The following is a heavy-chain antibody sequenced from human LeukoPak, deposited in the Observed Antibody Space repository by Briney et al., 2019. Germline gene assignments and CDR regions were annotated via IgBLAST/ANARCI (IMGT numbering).Heavy chain of an antibody. CDR3: AKSSYDFWSSFDH. Sequence: GGSLRLSCAASGFTFSSYAMSWFRQAQGKRLVWVSAISDTGDSTYYADSVKGRFTISRVNSKNTLYLQMNSVRAEDTAVYYCAKSSYDFWSSFDHWARGILVTVSS. D-gene: IGHD3-3*01. V-gene: IGHV3-23*01. CDR1: GFTFSSYA. CDR2: ISDTGDST. J-gene: IGHJ4*02.